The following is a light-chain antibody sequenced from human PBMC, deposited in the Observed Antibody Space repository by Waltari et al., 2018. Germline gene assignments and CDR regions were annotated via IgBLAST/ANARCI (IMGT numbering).Light chain of an antibody. J-gene: IGLJ1*01. CDR3: YSSDSTGLRV. CDR2: ADT. CDR1: ELPRKY. Sequence: SYELTQTPSVSVSPGQTARITCSGHELPRKYAYWFKQKSGQATRLVIYADTKRPSGIPEGFSGSSSVTVATLTITGAQVDDEADYYCYSSDSTGLRVFGGGTTVVVL. V-gene: IGLV3-10*01.